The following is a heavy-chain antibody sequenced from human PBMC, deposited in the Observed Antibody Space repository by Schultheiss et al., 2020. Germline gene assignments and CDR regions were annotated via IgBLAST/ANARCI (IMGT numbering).Heavy chain of an antibody. D-gene: IGHD3-22*01. CDR3: ARSPISTAYYYDSSGYRFDY. V-gene: IGHV3-33*08. J-gene: IGHJ4*02. CDR2: IWYDGSNK. Sequence: GGSLRLSCAASGFTFSSYGMHWVRQAPGKGLEWVAVIWYDGSNKYYADSVKGRFTISRDNSKNTLYLQMNSLRAEDTAVYYCARSPISTAYYYDSSGYRFDYWGQGTLVTVSS. CDR1: GFTFSSYG.